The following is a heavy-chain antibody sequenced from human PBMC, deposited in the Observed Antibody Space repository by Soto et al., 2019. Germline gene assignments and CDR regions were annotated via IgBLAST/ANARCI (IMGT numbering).Heavy chain of an antibody. CDR2: ISPDGSDV. J-gene: IGHJ5*02. D-gene: IGHD2-8*02. CDR1: GFPFTNYW. V-gene: IGHV3-74*01. Sequence: LRLSCAASGFPFTNYWMNWVRQTPGKGLMWVSRISPDGSDVGYADSVECRFTVSRDNAKNTLYLQRHSLRAEDTAMYYCACWGHIVPVAPSDCDRWGQGTRVTVSS. CDR3: ACWGHIVPVAPSDCDR.